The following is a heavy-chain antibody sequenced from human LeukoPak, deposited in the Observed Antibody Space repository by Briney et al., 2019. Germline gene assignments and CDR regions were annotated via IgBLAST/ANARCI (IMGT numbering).Heavy chain of an antibody. CDR2: INTDGSST. Sequence: GGSLRLSCAASGFTFSSYWMHWVRQAPGKGLVWVSRINTDGSSTSYADSVKGRFTISRDNAKNTLYLQMNSLRAEDTAVYYCARDRYYYDSSGYYYGKPYNWFDPWGQGTLVTVSS. D-gene: IGHD3-22*01. CDR3: ARDRYYYDSSGYYYGKPYNWFDP. V-gene: IGHV3-74*01. CDR1: GFTFSSYW. J-gene: IGHJ5*02.